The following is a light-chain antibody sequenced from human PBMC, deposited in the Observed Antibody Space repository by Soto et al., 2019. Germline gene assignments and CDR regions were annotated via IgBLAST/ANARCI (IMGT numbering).Light chain of an antibody. Sequence: EILMTRFPATLSVSPGKIATLSCRASQSISSSLAWYQQKPGQAPRLLIYDTSTRATGVPARFSGSRSGPDFTLTISSLQPEDVAAYYCQKYNSAPLTFGGGTKVDIK. V-gene: IGKV3-15*01. J-gene: IGKJ4*01. CDR1: QSISSS. CDR2: DTS. CDR3: QKYNSAPLT.